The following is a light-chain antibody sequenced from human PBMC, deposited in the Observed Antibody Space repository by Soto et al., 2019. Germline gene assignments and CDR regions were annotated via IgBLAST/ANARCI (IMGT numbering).Light chain of an antibody. J-gene: IGLJ1*01. Sequence: QSALTQPGCVSVSAGHSNTITCIGTSWDIGSCSRLSSHQQHPAKPPNLMTCEGSKRPSGVSTRFSGSKCGNTASLTISGIQAEDEADYCCCSYAGSSTFICGTGTKVTVL. V-gene: IGLV2-23*03. CDR2: EGS. CDR3: CSYAGSSTFI. CDR1: SWDIGSCSR.